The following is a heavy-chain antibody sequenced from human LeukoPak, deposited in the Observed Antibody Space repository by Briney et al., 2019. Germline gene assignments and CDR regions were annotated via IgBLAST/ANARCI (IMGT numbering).Heavy chain of an antibody. Sequence: GGSLRLSCAASGFTFSSYGMHWVRQAPGKGLEWVAVISYDGSNKYYADSVKGRFTISRDNSKNTLYLQMNSLRAEDTAVYYCAKDQIAVAVFDYWGQGTLVTVSS. D-gene: IGHD6-19*01. CDR3: AKDQIAVAVFDY. J-gene: IGHJ4*02. CDR2: ISYDGSNK. V-gene: IGHV3-30*18. CDR1: GFTFSSYG.